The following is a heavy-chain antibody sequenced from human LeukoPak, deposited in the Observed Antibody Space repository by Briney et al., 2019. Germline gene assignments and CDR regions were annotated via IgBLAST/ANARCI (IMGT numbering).Heavy chain of an antibody. D-gene: IGHD5-18*01. V-gene: IGHV3-30*18. CDR2: ISYDGSNK. J-gene: IGHJ4*02. CDR3: AKARSGYSYGPFDY. CDR1: GFTFSSYG. Sequence: PGGSLRLSCAASGFTFSSYGMHWVRQAPGKGLEWVAVISYDGSNKYYADSVKGRFTISRDNSKNTLYLQMNSLRAEDTAVYYCAKARSGYSYGPFDYWGQGTLVIVSS.